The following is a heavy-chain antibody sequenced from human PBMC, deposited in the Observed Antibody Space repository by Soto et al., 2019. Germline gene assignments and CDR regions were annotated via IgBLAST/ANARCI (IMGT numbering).Heavy chain of an antibody. CDR3: AKGGVPPIVAYGMDV. CDR2: IGGSGDGT. CDR1: GFTFSSYT. V-gene: IGHV3-23*01. J-gene: IGHJ6*02. Sequence: VGSLRLSCEASGFTFSSYTMNWVRRAPGKGLEWVATIGGSGDGTYYGDSVKGRFTISRDNSKNTLYLQMNSLRAEDTAVYYCAKGGVPPIVAYGMDVWGQGTTVTVSS. D-gene: IGHD2-15*01.